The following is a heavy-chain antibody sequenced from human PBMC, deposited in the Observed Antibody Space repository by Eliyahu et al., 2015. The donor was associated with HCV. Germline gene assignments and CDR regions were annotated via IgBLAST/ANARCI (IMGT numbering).Heavy chain of an antibody. CDR2: INAGNGDT. V-gene: IGHV1-3*01. CDR3: AREGVGVVIIGDDGFDI. J-gene: IGHJ3*02. Sequence: QVQLVQSGAEVKKPGASVKVSCKASGYTFSNFAIHWVRQAPGQSLEGMGWINAGNGDTKYSQKFQGRATFTRDTSASTAYMELSSLRSEDTAVYYCAREGVGVVIIGDDGFDIWGQGTMVRVSS. D-gene: IGHD3-3*01. CDR1: GYTFSNFA.